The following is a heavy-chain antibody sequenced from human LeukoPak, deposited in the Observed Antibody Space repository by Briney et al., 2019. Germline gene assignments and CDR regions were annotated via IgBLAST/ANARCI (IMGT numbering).Heavy chain of an antibody. CDR3: ATWNGWLPILDY. D-gene: IGHD3-3*01. J-gene: IGHJ4*02. CDR1: GYTFTSYG. CDR2: ISAYNGNT. V-gene: IGHV1-18*01. Sequence: ASATVSCKASGYTFTSYGISWVRQAPGQGLEWMGWISAYNGNTNYAQKLQGRVTMTTDTSTSTAYMELRSLRSDDTAVYYCATWNGWLPILDYWGQGTLVTVSS.